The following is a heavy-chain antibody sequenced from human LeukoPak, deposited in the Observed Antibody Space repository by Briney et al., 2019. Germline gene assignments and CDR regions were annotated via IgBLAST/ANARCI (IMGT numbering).Heavy chain of an antibody. CDR2: IIPILGIA. CDR1: GGTFISYA. CDR3: AREAYTVVVVVATPGAFDI. V-gene: IGHV1-69*04. Sequence: ASVKVSCKASGGTFISYAISWVRQAPGQGLEWMGRIIPILGIANYAQKFQGRVTITSDKSTSTAYMELSSLRSEGTAVYYCAREAYTVVVVVATPGAFDIWGEGTMGTVSS. D-gene: IGHD2-15*01. J-gene: IGHJ3*02.